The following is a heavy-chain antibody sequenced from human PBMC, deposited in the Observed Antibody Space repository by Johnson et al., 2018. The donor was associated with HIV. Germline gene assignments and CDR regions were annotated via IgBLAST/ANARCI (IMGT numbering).Heavy chain of an antibody. V-gene: IGHV3-30*19. D-gene: IGHD4-17*01. Sequence: QVQLVESGGGVVQPGRSLGLSCAASGFTFSSYGMHWVRQAPGKGLEWVAVISYDGSNKYYADSVKVRFTIARDNSKNTLYLQMNSLRAEDTALYYCARDEGPYGDHDAFDIWGQGTMVTVSS. J-gene: IGHJ3*02. CDR2: ISYDGSNK. CDR1: GFTFSSYG. CDR3: ARDEGPYGDHDAFDI.